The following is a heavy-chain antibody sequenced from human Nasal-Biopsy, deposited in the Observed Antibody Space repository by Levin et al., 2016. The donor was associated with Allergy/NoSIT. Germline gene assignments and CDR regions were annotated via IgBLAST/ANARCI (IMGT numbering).Heavy chain of an antibody. J-gene: IGHJ4*02. Sequence: GESLKISCAVLGFSDAWMSWVRQAPGKGLEWVGRIKRKSDGGTTEYAAPVKGRFTISTDASETTMYLQMNSLKTEDTGLYYCTTLGRWDNWNFASWGQGTLVTVSS. CDR2: IKRKSDGGTT. D-gene: IGHD1-1*01. CDR3: TTLGRWDNWNFAS. CDR1: GFSDAW. V-gene: IGHV3-15*01.